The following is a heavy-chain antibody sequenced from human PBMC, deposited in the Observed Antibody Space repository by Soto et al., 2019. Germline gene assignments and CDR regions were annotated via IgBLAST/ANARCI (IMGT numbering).Heavy chain of an antibody. V-gene: IGHV4-4*02. Sequence: SETLSLTCAVSGGSISSNNWWNWVRQPPGKGLEWIGEIYHSGSTNYNPSLSSRVIISVDTSNNQFSLKLSSVTAADTAVYYCARGLSIVVAVNRLALPDYWGQGTLVTVS. D-gene: IGHD6-19*01. CDR2: IYHSGST. CDR3: ARGLSIVVAVNRLALPDY. J-gene: IGHJ4*02. CDR1: GGSISSNNW.